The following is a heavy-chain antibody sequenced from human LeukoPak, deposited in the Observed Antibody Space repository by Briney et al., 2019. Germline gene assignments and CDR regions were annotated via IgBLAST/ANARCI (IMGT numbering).Heavy chain of an antibody. D-gene: IGHD3-10*01. Sequence: PGRSLRLSCAASGFTFDDYAMHWVRQAPGKGLEWVSGISWNSGSIGYADSVKGRFTISRDNAKNSLYLQMNSLRAEDTALYYCAKDIVDYYGSGSRVLDYWGQGTLVTVSS. CDR2: ISWNSGSI. CDR1: GFTFDDYA. V-gene: IGHV3-9*01. J-gene: IGHJ4*02. CDR3: AKDIVDYYGSGSRVLDY.